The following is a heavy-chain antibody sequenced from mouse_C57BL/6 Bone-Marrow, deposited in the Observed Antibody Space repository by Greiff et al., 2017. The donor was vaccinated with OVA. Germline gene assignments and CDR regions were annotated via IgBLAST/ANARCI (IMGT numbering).Heavy chain of an antibody. V-gene: IGHV1-42*01. CDR3: ARDYDYPLDY. Sequence: VQLKQSGPELVKPGASVKISCKASGYSFTGYYMNWVKQSPEKSLEWIGEINPSTGGTTYNQKFKAKATLTVDKSSSTAYMQLKSLTSEDSAVYYCARDYDYPLDYWGQGTTLTVSS. D-gene: IGHD2-4*01. CDR2: INPSTGGT. CDR1: GYSFTGYY. J-gene: IGHJ2*01.